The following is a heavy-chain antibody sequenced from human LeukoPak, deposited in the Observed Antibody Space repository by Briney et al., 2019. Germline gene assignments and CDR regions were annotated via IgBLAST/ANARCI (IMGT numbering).Heavy chain of an antibody. V-gene: IGHV3-9*03. J-gene: IGHJ3*02. D-gene: IGHD2-2*01. CDR2: ISWNSGSI. CDR3: AMTVPAAMGAFDI. CDR1: GFTFDDYA. Sequence: SGGSLRLSCAASGFTFDDYAMHWVRQAPGKGLEWVSGISWNSGSIGYADSVKGRFTISRDNAKNSLYLQMNSLRAEDMAWYYCAMTVPAAMGAFDIWGQGTMVTVSS.